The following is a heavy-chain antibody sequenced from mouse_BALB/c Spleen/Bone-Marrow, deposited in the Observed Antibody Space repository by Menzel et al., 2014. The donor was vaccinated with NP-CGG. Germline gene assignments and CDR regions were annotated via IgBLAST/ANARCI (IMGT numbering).Heavy chain of an antibody. D-gene: IGHD2-1*01. Sequence: VQLKQSGPELVKPGASVKISCKASGYSFTGYFMNWVMQSHGKSLEWIGRINPYNGDTFYNQKFKGKATLTVDKSSSTAHMELRSLASEDSVVYYCARGGNYQAWFAYWGQGTLVTVSA. J-gene: IGHJ3*01. CDR2: INPYNGDT. CDR3: ARGGNYQAWFAY. V-gene: IGHV1-20*02. CDR1: GYSFTGYF.